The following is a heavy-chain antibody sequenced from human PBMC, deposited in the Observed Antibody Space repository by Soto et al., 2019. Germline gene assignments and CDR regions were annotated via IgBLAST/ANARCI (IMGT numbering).Heavy chain of an antibody. CDR1: GYNFSDFD. CDR3: ARGNPFNYAGFEF. D-gene: IGHD3-16*01. J-gene: IGHJ6*01. CDR2: MNAKSGDT. Sequence: GASVKVSCKASGYNFSDFDINWLRQAAGQGPEWMGWMNAKSGDTFSAQRLQGKFNMTWDTSLSTAYMEVRSLTSDDAAIYYCARGNPFNYAGFEFWGQVTTVAVSS. V-gene: IGHV1-8*01.